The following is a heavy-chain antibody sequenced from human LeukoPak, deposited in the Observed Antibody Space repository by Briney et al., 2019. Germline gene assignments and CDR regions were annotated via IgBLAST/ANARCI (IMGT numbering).Heavy chain of an antibody. CDR3: ARAQARGWYLFPGYFDY. D-gene: IGHD6-19*01. CDR1: GGSISSYY. V-gene: IGHV4-4*08. J-gene: IGHJ4*02. CDR2: ISNSGST. Sequence: PSDTLSLTCTVSGGSISSYYWIWIRQPPGKGRECVGYISNSGSTNHNPFLKSRVTISVDTSKNQFSLKLSSVTAADAAVYYCARAQARGWYLFPGYFDYWGQGTLVTVSS.